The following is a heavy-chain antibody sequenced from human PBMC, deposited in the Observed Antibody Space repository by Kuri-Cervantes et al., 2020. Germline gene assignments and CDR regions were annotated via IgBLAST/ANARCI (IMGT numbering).Heavy chain of an antibody. CDR1: GFTFSSYW. V-gene: IGHV3-9*01. CDR2: ISWNSGSI. Sequence: LKISCAASGFTFSSYWMSWVRQAPGKGLEWVSGISWNSGSIGYADSVKGRFTISRDNAKNSLYLQMNSLRAEDTALYYCAKDGGSSLPDYYGMDVWGKGTTVTVSS. D-gene: IGHD1-26*01. CDR3: AKDGGSSLPDYYGMDV. J-gene: IGHJ6*04.